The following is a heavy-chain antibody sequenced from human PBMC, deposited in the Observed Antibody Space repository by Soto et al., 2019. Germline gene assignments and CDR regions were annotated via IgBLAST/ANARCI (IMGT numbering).Heavy chain of an antibody. J-gene: IGHJ4*02. V-gene: IGHV4-39*01. CDR1: GGSISSSSYY. CDR2: IYYSGST. CDR3: ARSTYYYDSSGSFDY. Sequence: SETLSLTCTVSGGSISSSSYYWGWIRQPPGKGLEWIGSIYYSGSTYYNPSLKSRVTISVDTSKNQFSLKLSSVTAADTAVYYCARSTYYYDSSGSFDYWGQGTLVTVSS. D-gene: IGHD3-22*01.